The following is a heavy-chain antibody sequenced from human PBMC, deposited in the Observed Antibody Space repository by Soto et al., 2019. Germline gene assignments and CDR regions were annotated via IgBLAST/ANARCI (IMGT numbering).Heavy chain of an antibody. J-gene: IGHJ5*02. D-gene: IGHD2-2*02. CDR2: ISGSGTGT. Sequence: DVQLLESGGGLVQPGGSLRLSCAASGFTFNSFAMSWVRQTPQRGLEWVSAISGSGTGTFYTDSVKGRFTISRDNTKNKVSLKMHNLRADDTAAYYSAKPAQCGSTSCYRDWFDPWGQGTLVTVSS. V-gene: IGHV3-23*01. CDR3: AKPAQCGSTSCYRDWFDP. CDR1: GFTFNSFA.